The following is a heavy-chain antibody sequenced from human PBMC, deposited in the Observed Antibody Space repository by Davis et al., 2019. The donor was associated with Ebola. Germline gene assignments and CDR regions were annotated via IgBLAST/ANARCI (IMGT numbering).Heavy chain of an antibody. J-gene: IGHJ4*02. CDR3: ARDGHNYSYYDY. CDR1: GGFFSGYY. CDR2: MYYNGGV. D-gene: IGHD5-24*01. V-gene: IGHV4-59*01. Sequence: SETLSLTCAVYGGFFSGYYWTWIRQPPGKGLEWIAYMYYNGGVNYNPSLKSRVTISIDTSKNQFSLKLSSATAADTAVYYCARDGHNYSYYDYWGQGTLVTVSS.